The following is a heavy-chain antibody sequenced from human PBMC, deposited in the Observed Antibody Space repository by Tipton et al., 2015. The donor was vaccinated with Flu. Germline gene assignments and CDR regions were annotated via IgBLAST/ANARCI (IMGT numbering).Heavy chain of an antibody. Sequence: VQLVQSGGGLIQPGGSLRLSCAASGFSFGSYSMNWVRQAPGKGLEWVSCITSGSTFIDYADSVKGRFTVSRDNAKNSLYLQMNSLRAEDTAVYYCAKYDGRTLGAFDIWGQGTMVTVSS. CDR2: ITSGSTFI. J-gene: IGHJ3*02. CDR1: GFSFGSYS. CDR3: AKYDGRTLGAFDI. D-gene: IGHD3-22*01. V-gene: IGHV3-21*01.